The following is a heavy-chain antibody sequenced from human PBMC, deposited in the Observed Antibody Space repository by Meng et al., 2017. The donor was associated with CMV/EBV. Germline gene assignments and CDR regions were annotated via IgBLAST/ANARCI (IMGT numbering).Heavy chain of an antibody. J-gene: IGHJ4*02. CDR2: IWYDGSNK. D-gene: IGHD3-3*01. Sequence: YGMHWVRQAPGKGLEWVAVIWYDGSNKDYADSVKGRFTNSRDNSKNTLYLKMNSLRAEDTAVYYCAKDGPQPVAYDFWSGYSYYFDYWGQGTLVTVSS. CDR3: AKDGPQPVAYDFWSGYSYYFDY. CDR1: YG. V-gene: IGHV3-33*06.